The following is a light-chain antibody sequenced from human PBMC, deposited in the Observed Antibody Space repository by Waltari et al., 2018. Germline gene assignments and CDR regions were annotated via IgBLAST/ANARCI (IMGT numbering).Light chain of an antibody. J-gene: IGLJ1*01. CDR2: DVS. Sequence: QSALTQPRSVSGSPGQSVTISCTGTSSDVGGYNYVSCYQQHPGKAPKLMIYDVSKRPSGVPDRFSGSKSGNTASLTISGLQAEDEADYYCCSYAGSYTSDYVFGTGTKVTVL. V-gene: IGLV2-11*01. CDR3: CSYAGSYTSDYV. CDR1: SSDVGGYNY.